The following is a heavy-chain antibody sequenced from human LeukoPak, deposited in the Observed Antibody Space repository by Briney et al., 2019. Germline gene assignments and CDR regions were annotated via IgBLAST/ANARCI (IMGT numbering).Heavy chain of an antibody. J-gene: IGHJ4*02. D-gene: IGHD3-22*01. V-gene: IGHV1-18*01. Sequence: KFQGRVTMTTDTSTSTAYMELRSPRSDDTAVYYCARDVYYDSSYFFDYWGQGTLVTVSS. CDR3: ARDVYYDSSYFFDY.